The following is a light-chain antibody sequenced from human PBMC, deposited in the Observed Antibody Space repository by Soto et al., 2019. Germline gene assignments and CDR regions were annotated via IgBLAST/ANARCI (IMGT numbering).Light chain of an antibody. CDR2: AAS. CDR3: QQLNSYAFT. Sequence: DIQLTQSPSFLSASLGDRVTITCRASQGINSYLAWYQQKSGKAPKLLIYAASTLQSGVPSRFSGSGSGTEFTLTISSLQPEDFATYYCQQLNSYAFTFGPGTKVDIK. V-gene: IGKV1-9*01. J-gene: IGKJ3*01. CDR1: QGINSY.